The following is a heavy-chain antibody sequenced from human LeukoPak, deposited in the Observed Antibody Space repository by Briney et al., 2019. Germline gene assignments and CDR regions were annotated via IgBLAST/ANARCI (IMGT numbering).Heavy chain of an antibody. V-gene: IGHV3-23*01. CDR1: GFTFSSYA. CDR2: ISGSGGST. CDR3: AREGSAVAGTTTWGFIAF. Sequence: PGGSLRLSCAASGFTFSSYAMSWVRQAPGKGLEWVSAISGSGGSTYYADSVKGRFTISRDNSKNTLYLQMNSLRVEDTAVYYCAREGSAVAGTTTWGFIAFWGQGTLVTVSS. J-gene: IGHJ4*02. D-gene: IGHD6-19*01.